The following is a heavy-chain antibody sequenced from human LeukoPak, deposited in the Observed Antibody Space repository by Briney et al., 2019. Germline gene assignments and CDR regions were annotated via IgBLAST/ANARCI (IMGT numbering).Heavy chain of an antibody. J-gene: IGHJ2*01. V-gene: IGHV4-38-2*02. D-gene: IGHD3-22*01. Sequence: SETLSLTCTVSGYSISSGYYWGWIRQPPGKGLEWIGSIYHSGSTYYNPSLKSRVTISVDTSKNQFSLKLSSVTAADTAVYYCARSELWAYYYDSSGYDWYFDLWGRGTLVTVSS. CDR1: GYSISSGYY. CDR3: ARSELWAYYYDSSGYDWYFDL. CDR2: IYHSGST.